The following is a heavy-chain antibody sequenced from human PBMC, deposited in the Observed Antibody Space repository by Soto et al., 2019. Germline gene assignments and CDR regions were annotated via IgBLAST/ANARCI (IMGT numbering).Heavy chain of an antibody. CDR3: ARLWELLEYYHGMDV. CDR1: GGSISSSTW. Sequence: PSETLSLTCAVSGGSISSSTWWSWVRQPPGKGLEWIGEIYHRASTNYNPSLKRRVTISVDKSKNQFSLKLSSVTAADAAVYYCARLWELLEYYHGMDVWGQGTTVTVSS. V-gene: IGHV4-4*02. D-gene: IGHD1-26*01. J-gene: IGHJ6*02. CDR2: IYHRAST.